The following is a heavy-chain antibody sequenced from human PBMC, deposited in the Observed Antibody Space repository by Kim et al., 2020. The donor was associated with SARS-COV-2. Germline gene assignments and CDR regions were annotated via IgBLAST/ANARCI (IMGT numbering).Heavy chain of an antibody. V-gene: IGHV3-23*01. Sequence: GGSLRLSCVASGFSFGTFDMSWVRQAPGKGLKWVSVIKGRDDSTYYAESVKGRFTVSRDSARNTLYLQMNSLRSDDTAIYYCVKGALLDYWGPGTLVTVS. CDR2: IKGRDDST. CDR1: GFSFGTFD. J-gene: IGHJ4*02. CDR3: VKGALLDY.